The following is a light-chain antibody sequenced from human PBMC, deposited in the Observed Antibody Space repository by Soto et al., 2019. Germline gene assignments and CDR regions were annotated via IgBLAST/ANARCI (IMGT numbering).Light chain of an antibody. V-gene: IGLV2-14*03. CDR1: SSDVGGYNY. CDR3: SSYTGSSTYV. CDR2: DVS. Sequence: VLTQPASVSGSPGQSITISCTGTSSDVGGYNYVSWYQQHPGKAPKLMIYDVSNRPSGVSNRFSCSKSGNTASLTISGLQTEDESDYYCSSYTGSSTYVFGTGTKVTVL. J-gene: IGLJ1*01.